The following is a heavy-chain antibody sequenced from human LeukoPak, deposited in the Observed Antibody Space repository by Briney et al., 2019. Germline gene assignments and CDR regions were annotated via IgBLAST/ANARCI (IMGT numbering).Heavy chain of an antibody. CDR1: GFTFSNYW. CDR2: INSDGSST. V-gene: IGHV3-74*01. D-gene: IGHD5-12*01. J-gene: IGHJ4*02. CDR3: ARGGFGGYDSSFDY. Sequence: GGSLRLSCAASGFTFSNYWMYWVRQGPGKELVWISRINSDGSSTSYADSVKGRFTISRDNPKNTLYLQMNSLRVEDTAVYYCARGGFGGYDSSFDYWGQGTLVTVSS.